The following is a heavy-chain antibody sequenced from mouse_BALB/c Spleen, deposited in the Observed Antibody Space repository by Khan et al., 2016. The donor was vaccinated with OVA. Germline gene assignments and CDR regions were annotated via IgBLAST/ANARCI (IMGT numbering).Heavy chain of an antibody. CDR2: IYPGSGST. CDR1: GYTFTDYV. V-gene: IGHV1-77*01. Sequence: QVQLQQSGPELVKPGVSVKMSCKVSGYTFTDYVISWVKQRTGQGLEWIGEIYPGSGSTYYNEKFKGKATLTADKSSNTVNMQVSSLTSEDSAVFFCARSYDGAWFAYWGQGTLVTVSA. D-gene: IGHD1-1*01. J-gene: IGHJ3*01. CDR3: ARSYDGAWFAY.